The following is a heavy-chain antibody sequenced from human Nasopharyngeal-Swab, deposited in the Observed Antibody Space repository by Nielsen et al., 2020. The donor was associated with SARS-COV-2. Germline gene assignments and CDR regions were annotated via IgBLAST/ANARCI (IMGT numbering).Heavy chain of an antibody. V-gene: IGHV1-69*13. J-gene: IGHJ6*02. Sequence: SVKVSCKASGGTFSSYAISWVRQAPGQGLEWMGGIIPIFGTANYAQKFQGRVTITADESTSTAYMELSSLRSEDTAVYYCARDAGLAVAGVYYYYGMDVWGQGTTVTVSS. CDR3: ARDAGLAVAGVYYYYGMDV. D-gene: IGHD6-19*01. CDR1: GGTFSSYA. CDR2: IIPIFGTA.